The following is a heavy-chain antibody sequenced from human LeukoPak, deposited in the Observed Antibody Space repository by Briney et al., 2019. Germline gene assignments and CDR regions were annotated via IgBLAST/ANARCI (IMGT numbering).Heavy chain of an antibody. J-gene: IGHJ4*02. V-gene: IGHV4-38-2*01. CDR1: GYSISSGYY. CDR2: IYHSGST. Sequence: PSETLSLTCAVSGYSISSGYYWGWIRQPPGKGLEWIGSIYHSGSTYYNPSLKSRVTISVDTSKNQFSLKLSSVTAADTAVYYCARKRGSSRKAYYFDYWGQGTLVTVYS. CDR3: ARKRGSSRKAYYFDY. D-gene: IGHD1-26*01.